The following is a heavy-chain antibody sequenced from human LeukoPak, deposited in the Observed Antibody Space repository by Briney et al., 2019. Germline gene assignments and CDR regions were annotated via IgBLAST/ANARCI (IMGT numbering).Heavy chain of an antibody. Sequence: SETLSLTCTVSGYSISNNFYWAWIRQSPGKGLEWIVSINHSWSTYYNPSLKSRVTISVDTSKNQFSLKLTSVTAADTAVYYCARDRPPATHYYDSSGPLDAFDIWGQGTMVTVSS. CDR2: INHSWST. D-gene: IGHD3-22*01. CDR1: GYSISNNFY. J-gene: IGHJ3*02. V-gene: IGHV4-38-2*02. CDR3: ARDRPPATHYYDSSGPLDAFDI.